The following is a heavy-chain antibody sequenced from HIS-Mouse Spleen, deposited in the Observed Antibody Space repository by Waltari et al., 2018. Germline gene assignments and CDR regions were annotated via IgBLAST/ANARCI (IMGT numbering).Heavy chain of an antibody. V-gene: IGHV3-9*01. Sequence: DVQLVESGGGLVQPGRSLRLSCAASGFTFDDYAMHWVRQAPGKGLGWVSGISWNSGSIGYADSVKGRFTISRDNAKNSLYLQMNSLRAEDTALYYCAKDGRSLNYWGQGTLVTVSS. CDR3: AKDGRSLNY. CDR1: GFTFDDYA. J-gene: IGHJ4*02. CDR2: ISWNSGSI.